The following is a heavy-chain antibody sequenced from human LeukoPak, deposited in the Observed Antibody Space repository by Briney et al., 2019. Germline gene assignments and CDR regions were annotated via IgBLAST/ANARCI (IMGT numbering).Heavy chain of an antibody. Sequence: GGSLRLSCAASGFTFSNYAMHWVRQAPGKGLEYVSAITSNGGSTYYANSVKGRFTISRDDSKNTLYLQMGSLRAEDMAVYYCARATYLTWYFDYWGQGTLVPVSS. CDR1: GFTFSNYA. CDR2: ITSNGGST. V-gene: IGHV3-64*01. J-gene: IGHJ4*02. CDR3: ARATYLTWYFDY.